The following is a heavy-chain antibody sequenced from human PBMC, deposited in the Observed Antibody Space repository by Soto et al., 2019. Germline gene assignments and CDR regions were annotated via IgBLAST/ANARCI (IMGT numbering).Heavy chain of an antibody. Sequence: QVQLVQSGAEVKKPGASVKVSCKASGYTFTSYDLSWVRQAPGQGLEWMGWISVYNGNTNYAQKLQGRVTMTTDTSTSTADKELRSLRSDATAVYSSTGSGSSGYYLHYWGQGTLVTVSS. CDR3: TGSGSSGYYLHY. CDR2: ISVYNGNT. J-gene: IGHJ4*02. D-gene: IGHD3-22*01. V-gene: IGHV1-18*01. CDR1: GYTFTSYD.